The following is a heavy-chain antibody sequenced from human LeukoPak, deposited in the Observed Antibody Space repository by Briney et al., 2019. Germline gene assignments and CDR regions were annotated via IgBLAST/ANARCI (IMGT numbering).Heavy chain of an antibody. D-gene: IGHD3-10*01. V-gene: IGHV3-30*02. CDR1: GFTFRTYG. CDR3: AKLSGYTNPMHY. J-gene: IGHJ4*02. CDR2: IRFDGSKT. Sequence: GGSLRLSCAASGFTFRTYGMHWVRQAPGKGLEWVAFIRFDGSKTYYADSVTGRFTISRDNSRSTVHLQMSSLRTEDTAVYYCAKLSGYTNPMHYWGQGALVTVSS.